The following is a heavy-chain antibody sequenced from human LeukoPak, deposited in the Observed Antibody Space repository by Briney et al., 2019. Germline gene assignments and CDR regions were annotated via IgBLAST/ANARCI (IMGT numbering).Heavy chain of an antibody. CDR1: GGSISSSSYF. CDR3: ARELMDCSGGTCYSSFFDY. CDR2: VYYRGSA. D-gene: IGHD2-15*01. V-gene: IGHV4-39*07. J-gene: IGHJ4*02. Sequence: SETLSLTCTVSGGSISSSSYFWGWIRQPPGKGLEWIGSVYYRGSAYYDPSLKSRVTISVDTSKNQFSLKLSSVTAADTAVYYCARELMDCSGGTCYSSFFDYWGQGTLVTVSS.